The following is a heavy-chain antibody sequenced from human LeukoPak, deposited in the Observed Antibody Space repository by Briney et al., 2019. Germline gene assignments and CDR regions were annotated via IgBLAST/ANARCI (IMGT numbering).Heavy chain of an antibody. J-gene: IGHJ6*02. Sequence: SETLSLTCAVSGGSISSYYWSWIRQPPGKGLEWIGYIYYSGSTNYNPSLKSRVTISVDTSKNQFSLKLSSVTAADTAVYYCARRRIDSSGYYYYYYGMDVWGQGTTVTVSS. CDR1: GGSISSYY. CDR2: IYYSGST. V-gene: IGHV4-59*08. D-gene: IGHD3-22*01. CDR3: ARRRIDSSGYYYYYYGMDV.